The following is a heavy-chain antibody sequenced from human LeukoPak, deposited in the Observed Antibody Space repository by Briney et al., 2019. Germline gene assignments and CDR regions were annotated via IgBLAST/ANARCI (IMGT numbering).Heavy chain of an antibody. J-gene: IGHJ5*02. D-gene: IGHD5-18*01. Sequence: PSETLSLTCTVSGGSISNYYWSWIRQPPGKGLEWVGYIYYSGNTNYNPSLKSRVTISVDTSKNQFSLKLASVTAADTAIYYCAKGAGGFSYYNWFDPWGQGTLVTVAS. CDR3: AKGAGGFSYYNWFDP. V-gene: IGHV4-59*12. CDR1: GGSISNYY. CDR2: IYYSGNT.